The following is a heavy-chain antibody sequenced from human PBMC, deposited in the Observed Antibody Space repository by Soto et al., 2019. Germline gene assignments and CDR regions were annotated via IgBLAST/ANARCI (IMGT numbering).Heavy chain of an antibody. Sequence: EVQLLESGGGLVQPGGSLRLCCAASGFTFSSYAMSWVRQAPGKGLEWVSAISGSGGSTYYADSVKGRFTISRDNSKNTLYLQMNSLRAEDTAVYYCAKVPAAMSYYYYGMDVWGQGTTVTVSS. CDR3: AKVPAAMSYYYYGMDV. CDR2: ISGSGGST. V-gene: IGHV3-23*01. D-gene: IGHD2-2*01. J-gene: IGHJ6*02. CDR1: GFTFSSYA.